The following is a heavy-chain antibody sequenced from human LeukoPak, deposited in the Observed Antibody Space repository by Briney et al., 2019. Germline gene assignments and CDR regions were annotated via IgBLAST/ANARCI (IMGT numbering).Heavy chain of an antibody. CDR2: IYYSGST. Sequence: PSETLSLTCAVYGGSFSGYYWSWIRQPPGKGLEWIGSIYYSGSTYYNPSLKSRVTISVDTSKNQFSLKLSSVTAADTAVYYCARRTAMGDFDYWGQGTLVTVSS. D-gene: IGHD5-18*01. V-gene: IGHV4-34*01. CDR1: GGSFSGYY. J-gene: IGHJ4*02. CDR3: ARRTAMGDFDY.